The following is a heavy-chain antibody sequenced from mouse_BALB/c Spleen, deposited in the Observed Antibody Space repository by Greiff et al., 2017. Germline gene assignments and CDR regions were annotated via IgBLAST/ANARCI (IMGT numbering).Heavy chain of an antibody. CDR3: ARETGHY. CDR2: ISSGSSTI. V-gene: IGHV5-17*02. Sequence: EVHLVESGGGLVQPGGSRKLSCAASGFTFSSFGMHWVRQAPEKGLEWVAYISSGSSTIYYADTVKGRFTISRDNPKNTLFLQMTSLRSEDTAMYYCARETGHYWGQGTTLTVSS. CDR1: GFTFSSFG. J-gene: IGHJ2*01. D-gene: IGHD4-1*01.